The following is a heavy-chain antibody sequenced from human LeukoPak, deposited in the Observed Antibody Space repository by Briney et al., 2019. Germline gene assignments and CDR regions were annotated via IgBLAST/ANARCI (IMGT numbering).Heavy chain of an antibody. D-gene: IGHD3-10*01. CDR2: IGGVSESF. Sequence: GGSLRLSCAASGFIFSNYAMTWVRQAPGKGLEWVSIIGGVSESFYYADSVKGRFTVSRDNSKDTLYLQINSLRDEDTAVYYCARRWLGDPYGMDVWGQGTTVTVSS. J-gene: IGHJ6*02. CDR1: GFIFSNYA. CDR3: ARRWLGDPYGMDV. V-gene: IGHV3-23*01.